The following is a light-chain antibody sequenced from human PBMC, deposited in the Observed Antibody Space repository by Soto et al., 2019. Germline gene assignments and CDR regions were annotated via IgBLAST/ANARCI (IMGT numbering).Light chain of an antibody. V-gene: IGKV3-20*01. CDR1: TSVSSNS. Sequence: IVLTQSPGTLSLSPGERATLSCRASTSVSSNSLTWYQQRPSQAPRLLIYGASSTDTGIPHRFSGSGSGTDFTLTISRLEPEDFSVYYCQQYGSSPLTFGGGTKVEIK. J-gene: IGKJ4*01. CDR3: QQYGSSPLT. CDR2: GAS.